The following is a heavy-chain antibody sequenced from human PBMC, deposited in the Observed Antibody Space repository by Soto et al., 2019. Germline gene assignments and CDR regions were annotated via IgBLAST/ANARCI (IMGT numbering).Heavy chain of an antibody. CDR2: IIPSSGTA. CDR3: ARGGGYDAHRYYYYGIGV. CDR1: GGTFSSYA. V-gene: IGHV1-69*06. D-gene: IGHD5-12*01. J-gene: IGHJ6*02. Sequence: QVQLVQSGAEEKKPGSSVKVSCKASGGTFSSYAISWVLQAPGQGLEWMGGIIPSSGTANYAQKFQGRVTITADKATSTAYMELSSLRSEDTAVYYCARGGGYDAHRYYYYGIGVWVQGTTVTVSS.